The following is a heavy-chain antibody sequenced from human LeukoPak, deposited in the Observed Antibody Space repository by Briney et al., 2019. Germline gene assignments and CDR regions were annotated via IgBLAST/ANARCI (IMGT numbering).Heavy chain of an antibody. CDR3: TREYGFMTTVFHAFDI. CDR1: GASFSGSY. CDR2: INHSGTT. D-gene: IGHD4-17*01. J-gene: IGHJ3*02. V-gene: IGHV4-34*10. Sequence: PSETLSLTCAVYGASFSGSYWSWIRQPPGKGLEWIGEINHSGTTNYNPSLKSRVIMSVDTSKNQFSLKLSSVTAADTAIYYCTREYGFMTTVFHAFDIWGQGTMVTVSS.